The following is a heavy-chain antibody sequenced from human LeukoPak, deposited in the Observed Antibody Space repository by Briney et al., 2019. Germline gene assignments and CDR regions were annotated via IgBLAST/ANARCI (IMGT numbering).Heavy chain of an antibody. D-gene: IGHD6-25*01. CDR3: ARGSRSGDPPYYYYGMDV. Sequence: SQTLSLTCAVSGGSISSGGYSWSWIRQPPGKGLEWIGYIYHSGSTYYNPSLKSRVTISVDRSKNQFSLKLSSVAAADTAVYYCARGSRSGDPPYYYYGMDVWGQGTTVTVSS. CDR1: GGSISSGGYS. CDR2: IYHSGST. J-gene: IGHJ6*02. V-gene: IGHV4-30-2*01.